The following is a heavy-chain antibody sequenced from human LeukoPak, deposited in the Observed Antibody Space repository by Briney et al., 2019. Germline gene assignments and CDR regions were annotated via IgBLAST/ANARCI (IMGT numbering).Heavy chain of an antibody. CDR1: GGSISSGGYY. D-gene: IGHD2-2*01. Sequence: NPSETLSLTCTVSGGSISSGGYYWSWIRQHPGKGLEWNGYIYYSGSTYYNPSLKSRVTISVDTSKNQFSLKLSSVTAADTAVYYCARVFRYCSSTSCRSFDYWGQGTLVTVSP. CDR3: ARVFRYCSSTSCRSFDY. V-gene: IGHV4-31*03. CDR2: IYYSGST. J-gene: IGHJ4*02.